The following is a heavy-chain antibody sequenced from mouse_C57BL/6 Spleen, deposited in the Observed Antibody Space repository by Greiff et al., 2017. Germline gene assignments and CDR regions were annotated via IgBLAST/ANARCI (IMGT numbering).Heavy chain of an antibody. Sequence: VQLQQSGAELVKPGASVKISCKASGYAFSSYWMNWVKQRPGQGLEWIGQIYPGDGDTKYNGKFKGKATLTADKSSSTAYLQLRSLTSEDSAVYFCARSPGTAWFAYWGQRTLDAFSA. CDR3: ARSPGTAWFAY. V-gene: IGHV1-80*01. CDR2: IYPGDGDT. CDR1: GYAFSSYW. D-gene: IGHD4-1*01. J-gene: IGHJ3*01.